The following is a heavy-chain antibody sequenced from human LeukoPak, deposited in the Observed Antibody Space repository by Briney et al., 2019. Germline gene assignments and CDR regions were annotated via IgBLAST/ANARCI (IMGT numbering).Heavy chain of an antibody. CDR1: GYTFTGYY. CDR3: ARDRLRYFDWLLSNHFDY. V-gene: IGHV1-2*06. CDR2: INPNSGGT. Sequence: ASVKVSCKASGYTFTGYYMHWVRQAPGQGLEWMGRINPNSGGTNYAQKFQGRVTVTRDTSISTAYMELSRLRSDDTAVYYCARDRLRYFDWLLSNHFDYWGQGTLVTVSS. J-gene: IGHJ4*02. D-gene: IGHD3-9*01.